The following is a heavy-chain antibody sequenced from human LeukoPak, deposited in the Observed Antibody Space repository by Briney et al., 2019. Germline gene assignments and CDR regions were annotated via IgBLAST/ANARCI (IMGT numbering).Heavy chain of an antibody. J-gene: IGHJ4*02. Sequence: SETLSLTCTVSGGSISSYYWSGIRQPPGKGLEWIGYIYYSGSTNYNPSLKSRVTISVDTSKNQFSLKLSSVTAADTAVYYCARVGVSYGVYHYFDYWGQGTLVTVSS. CDR1: GGSISSYY. CDR3: ARVGVSYGVYHYFDY. D-gene: IGHD3-3*01. V-gene: IGHV4-59*01. CDR2: IYYSGST.